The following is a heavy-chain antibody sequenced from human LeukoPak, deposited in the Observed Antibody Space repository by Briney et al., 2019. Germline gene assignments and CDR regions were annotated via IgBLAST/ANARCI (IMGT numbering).Heavy chain of an antibody. CDR1: GYSFTSYW. D-gene: IGHD6-13*01. CDR2: IYPGDSDT. Sequence: GESLKISCKGSGYSFTSYWIGWVRQMPGKGLECMGIIYPGDSDTRYSPSFQGQVTISADKSISTAYLQWSSLKASDTAMYYCARHDSSSWHPTDYWGQGTLVTVSS. V-gene: IGHV5-51*01. CDR3: ARHDSSSWHPTDY. J-gene: IGHJ4*02.